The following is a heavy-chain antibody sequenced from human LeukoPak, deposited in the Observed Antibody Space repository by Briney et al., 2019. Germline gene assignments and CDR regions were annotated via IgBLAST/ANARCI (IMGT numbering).Heavy chain of an antibody. CDR2: INPNSGGT. J-gene: IGHJ5*02. D-gene: IGHD3-22*01. V-gene: IGHV1-2*02. Sequence: GASVKVSCKASGYTFTGYYMHWVRQAPGQGLEWMGWINPNSGGTKYAQNFQGRVTMTRDTSISTAYMELTKLTSADTAVYYCARGGYYDSSGYFWFDPWGQGTLVTVSS. CDR1: GYTFTGYY. CDR3: ARGGYYDSSGYFWFDP.